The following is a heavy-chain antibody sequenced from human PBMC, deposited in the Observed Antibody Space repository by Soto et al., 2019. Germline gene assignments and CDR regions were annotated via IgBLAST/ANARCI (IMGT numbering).Heavy chain of an antibody. V-gene: IGHV4-31*03. CDR3: ARVDNSVVGAFDT. CDR1: GGSISGGRYY. Sequence: QVRLQESGPGLVKPSQTLSLTCTVSGGSISGGRYYWGWIRQHPGKGLEWIGYFFYSGSTYYNPSLQKRVIISVDTSETQFSLELGSMAAADTAIYYCARVDNSVVGAFDTGGQGTMVTVSS. J-gene: IGHJ3*02. D-gene: IGHD2-15*01. CDR2: FFYSGST.